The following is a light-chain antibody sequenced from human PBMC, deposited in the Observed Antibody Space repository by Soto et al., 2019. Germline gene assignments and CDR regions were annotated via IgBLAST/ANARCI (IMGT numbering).Light chain of an antibody. V-gene: IGKV3-15*01. CDR2: HAS. J-gene: IGKJ4*01. CDR1: QSVSNN. CDR3: QQYNKWPLT. Sequence: EIVMTQYTATLYVSPGERATLSCRASQSVSNNLAWYQQKPGQAPRLLIYHASTRSTSIPARFSGSGSGTEFTLTISSLQSEDFAVYYCQQYNKWPLTFGGGTKVEIK.